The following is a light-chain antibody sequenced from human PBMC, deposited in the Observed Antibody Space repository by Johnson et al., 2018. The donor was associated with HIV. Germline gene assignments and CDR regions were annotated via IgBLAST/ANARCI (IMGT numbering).Light chain of an antibody. Sequence: QSVLTQPPSVSAAPGQKVTISCSGSSSNIGNKYVSWYQQLPGTAPKLLIYDNNKRPSGIPDRFSGSKSGTSATLGITGLQTGDEADYYCGTWDSSLSAYVLGTGTKVTVL. CDR2: DNN. CDR3: GTWDSSLSAYV. CDR1: SSNIGNKY. V-gene: IGLV1-51*01. J-gene: IGLJ1*01.